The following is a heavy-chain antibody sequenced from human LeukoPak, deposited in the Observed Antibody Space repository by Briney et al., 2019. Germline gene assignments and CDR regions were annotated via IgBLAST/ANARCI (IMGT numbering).Heavy chain of an antibody. D-gene: IGHD4-23*01. CDR3: TRHWSTGNSFYRFDF. CDR2: VYHSGNP. Sequence: SESQSLTRTVSGDPISRHFWRWIPHPPGKGLEWVGYVYHSGNPNSNTSLKRRVTISVDTSKTQFSLRLTSVTAADTAVYYCTRHWSTGNSFYRFDFWGQGTLVTVSS. J-gene: IGHJ4*02. CDR1: GDPISRHF. V-gene: IGHV4-59*08.